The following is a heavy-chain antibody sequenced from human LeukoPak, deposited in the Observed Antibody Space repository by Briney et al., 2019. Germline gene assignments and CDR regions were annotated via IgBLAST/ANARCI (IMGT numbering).Heavy chain of an antibody. J-gene: IGHJ4*02. CDR3: ARGQGTVTTH. V-gene: IGHV4-34*01. CDR1: GGFFSGYY. CDR2: INHSGST. D-gene: IGHD4-17*01. Sequence: SETLSLTCAVYGGFFSGYYWSWIRQPPGKGLEWIGEINHSGSTNYNPSLKSRVTISVDTSKNQFSLKLSSVTAADTAVYYCARGQGTVTTHWGQGTLVTVSS.